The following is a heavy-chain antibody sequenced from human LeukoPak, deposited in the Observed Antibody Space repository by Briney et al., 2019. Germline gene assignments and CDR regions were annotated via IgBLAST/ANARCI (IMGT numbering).Heavy chain of an antibody. V-gene: IGHV4-59*01. Sequence: PSETLSLTCTVSGGSISSYYWSWIRQPPGQGLEWIGYIYYSGSTNYNPSLKSRVTISVDTSKNQFALKLSSVTAADTAVYYCARVMDPGGAFDIWGQGTMVTVSS. J-gene: IGHJ3*02. D-gene: IGHD2-8*01. CDR1: GGSISSYY. CDR2: IYYSGST. CDR3: ARVMDPGGAFDI.